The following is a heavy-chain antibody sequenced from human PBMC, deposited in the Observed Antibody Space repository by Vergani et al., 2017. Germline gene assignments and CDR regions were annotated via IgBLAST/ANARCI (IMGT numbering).Heavy chain of an antibody. CDR3: ASGDYGILTGYRY. J-gene: IGHJ4*02. V-gene: IGHV1-46*03. Sequence: QVQVVQSGAAVKKSGASVKVSCKTSGYTFSNHYMHWVRQAPGQGLEWMGIINPSGGHTNYAQKFQGRVTMTRDTSTSTVYMELSSLRSEDTAIYYCASGDYGILTGYRYWGQGTLVTVSA. CDR2: INPSGGHT. D-gene: IGHD3-9*01. CDR1: GYTFSNHY.